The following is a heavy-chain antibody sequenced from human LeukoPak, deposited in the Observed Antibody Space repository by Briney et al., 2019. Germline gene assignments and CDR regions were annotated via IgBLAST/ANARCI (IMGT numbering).Heavy chain of an antibody. CDR2: ISWNSGSI. J-gene: IGHJ4*02. CDR1: GFTFDDYA. CDR3: AKDIFTMVRGVVDY. V-gene: IGHV3-9*01. Sequence: GGSLRLSCAASGFTFDDYAMHWVRQAPGKGLEWVSGISWNSGSIGYADSVKGRFTISRDNVKNSLYLQVNSLRAEDTALYYCAKDIFTMVRGVVDYWGQGTLVTVSS. D-gene: IGHD3-10*01.